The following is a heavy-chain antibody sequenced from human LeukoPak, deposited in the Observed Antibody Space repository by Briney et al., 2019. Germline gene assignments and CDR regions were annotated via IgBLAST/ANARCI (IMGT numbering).Heavy chain of an antibody. V-gene: IGHV3-23*01. Sequence: SGGSLRLSCAGSGFTFSSYAMTWVRQAPGKGLEWVSIIYSGGSTNYADSVRGRFTISRDNSKNTLYLQMNSLRVEDTAIYFCARDLFSYAMNVWGRGTPVTVSS. CDR3: ARDLFSYAMNV. CDR2: IIYSGGST. J-gene: IGHJ6*02. CDR1: GFTFSSYA.